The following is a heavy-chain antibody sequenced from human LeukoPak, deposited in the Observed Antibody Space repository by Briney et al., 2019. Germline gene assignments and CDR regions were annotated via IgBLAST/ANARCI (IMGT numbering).Heavy chain of an antibody. Sequence: GGSLRLFCAASGFTFSSYGMHWDRQAPGKGLEWVAVIWYDGSNKYYADSVKGRFTISRDNSQNTLYLQMNSLRLEDTAVYYCAKESDAFDIWGQGTMVTVSS. CDR1: GFTFSSYG. CDR2: IWYDGSNK. CDR3: AKESDAFDI. V-gene: IGHV3-30*02. J-gene: IGHJ3*02.